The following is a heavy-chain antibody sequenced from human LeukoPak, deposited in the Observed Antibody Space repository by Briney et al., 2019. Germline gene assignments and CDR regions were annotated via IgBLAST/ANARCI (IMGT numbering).Heavy chain of an antibody. Sequence: SETLSLTCTVSVGSISSSGFYWGGIAKPPGKGLEWIGSIYYSGNTYYNPSLKSRVSISVDTSKNQFSLKLSSVTAADTAVYYCARHPGRLFDYWGQGTLVTVSS. CDR2: IYYSGNT. J-gene: IGHJ4*02. CDR1: VGSISSSGFY. V-gene: IGHV4-39*01. CDR3: ARHPGRLFDY.